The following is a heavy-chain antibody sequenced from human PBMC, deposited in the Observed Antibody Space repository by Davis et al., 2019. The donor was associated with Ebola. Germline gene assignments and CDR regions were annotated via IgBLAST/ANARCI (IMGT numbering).Heavy chain of an antibody. CDR2: IYYSGST. J-gene: IGHJ6*03. D-gene: IGHD1-1*01. CDR1: GGSISSGGYY. V-gene: IGHV4-31*03. Sequence: LSPTCTVSGGSISSGGYYWSWIRQHPGKGLEWIGYIYYSGSTYYNPSLKSRVTISVDTSKNQFSLKLSSVTAADTAVYYCATRTGTRGYYYYYMDVWGTGTTVTVSS. CDR3: ATRTGTRGYYYYYMDV.